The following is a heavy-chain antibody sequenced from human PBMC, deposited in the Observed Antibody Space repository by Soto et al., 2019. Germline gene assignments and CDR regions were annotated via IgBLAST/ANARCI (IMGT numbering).Heavy chain of an antibody. CDR1: GITSRNYA. CDR2: ISGSGGST. V-gene: IGHV3-23*01. D-gene: IGHD1-26*01. CDR3: AKDPEWELPKYYFDY. J-gene: IGHJ4*02. Sequence: GGSMRLSCAASGITSRNYAMSWVRQAPGKGMEWVSSISGSGGSTYYADSVKGRFTISRDNSKNTLYLQMNSLRAEDTAVYYCAKDPEWELPKYYFDYWGQGTLVTVSS.